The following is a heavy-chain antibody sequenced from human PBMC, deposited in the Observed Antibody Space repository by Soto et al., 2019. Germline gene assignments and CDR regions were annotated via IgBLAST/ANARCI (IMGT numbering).Heavy chain of an antibody. CDR1: GFSLSTSGVG. CDR2: IYWDDDK. D-gene: IGHD5-18*01. J-gene: IGHJ4*02. V-gene: IGHV2-5*02. Sequence: QITLKESGPTLVKPTQTLTLTCTFSGFSLSTSGVGVGWIRQPPGKALEWLALIYWDDDKRYSPSLKSRLTITKDTSKNQVVLTMTNMDPVDTATYYCAHRGYSYALSDFDYWGQGTLVTVSS. CDR3: AHRGYSYALSDFDY.